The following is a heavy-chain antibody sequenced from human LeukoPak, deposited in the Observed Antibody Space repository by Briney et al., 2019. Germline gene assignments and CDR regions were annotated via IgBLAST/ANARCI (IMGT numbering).Heavy chain of an antibody. V-gene: IGHV4-4*07. J-gene: IGHJ3*02. D-gene: IGHD3-22*01. CDR1: GGSISSYY. CDR3: AIGDYVSTDI. Sequence: SETLSLTCTVSGGSISSYYWSWLRQPAGKGLEWLGRIYTSGSTKYNPYLKSRVTMSVDTSKNQLSLKLSSVTAADTAVYYCAIGDYVSTDIWGQGTMVTVSS. CDR2: IYTSGST.